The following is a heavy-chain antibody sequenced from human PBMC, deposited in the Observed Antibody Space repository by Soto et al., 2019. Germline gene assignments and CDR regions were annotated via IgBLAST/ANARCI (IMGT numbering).Heavy chain of an antibody. CDR3: AKGGCSSTSCYLVEY. CDR1: GFTFSSYG. Sequence: GGSLRLSCAASGFTFSSYGMHWVRQAPGKGLEWVAVISYDGSNKYYADSVKGRFTISRDNSKNTLYLQMNSLRAEDTAVYYCAKGGCSSTSCYLVEYWGQGTLVTVSS. CDR2: ISYDGSNK. V-gene: IGHV3-30*18. D-gene: IGHD2-2*01. J-gene: IGHJ4*02.